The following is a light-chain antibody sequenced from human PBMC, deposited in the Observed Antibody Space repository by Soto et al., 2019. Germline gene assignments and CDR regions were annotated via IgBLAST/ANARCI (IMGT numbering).Light chain of an antibody. Sequence: EIVMTQSPATLSVSPGGRATLSCRASQSININLAWYQQKPGQAPRLLIYGASTRATGLPARFSGSGSGTEFTLIISSLQSEDSAVYYCQQYDNWPITFGQGTRLEIK. CDR2: GAS. V-gene: IGKV3-15*01. J-gene: IGKJ5*01. CDR1: QSININ. CDR3: QQYDNWPIT.